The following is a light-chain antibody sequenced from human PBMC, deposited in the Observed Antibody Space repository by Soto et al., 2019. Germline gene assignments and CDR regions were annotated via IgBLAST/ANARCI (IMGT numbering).Light chain of an antibody. V-gene: IGKV3-15*01. Sequence: ETVMTQSPATLSVSPGERVTLSCWASQSVGSNLAWYQEKPGQAPRLLISGASPRATGIPARFSGSGSGTEFPLTISSLQYEDFAVYYCQHYNDCPPWTFGQGTKVEIK. CDR1: QSVGSN. CDR2: GAS. CDR3: QHYNDCPPWT. J-gene: IGKJ1*01.